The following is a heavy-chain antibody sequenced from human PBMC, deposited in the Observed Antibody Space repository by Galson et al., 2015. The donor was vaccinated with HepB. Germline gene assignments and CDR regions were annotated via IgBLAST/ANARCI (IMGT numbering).Heavy chain of an antibody. D-gene: IGHD4/OR15-4a*01. V-gene: IGHV3-30*18. J-gene: IGHJ4*02. CDR3: AKLGAPFDY. CDR2: ISYDGSNK. CDR1: GFTFSSYG. Sequence: SCKASGFTFSSYGMHWVRQAPGKGLEWVAVISYDGSNKYYADSVKGRFTISRDNSKNTLYLQMNSLRAEDTAVYYCAKLGAPFDYWGQGTLVTVSS.